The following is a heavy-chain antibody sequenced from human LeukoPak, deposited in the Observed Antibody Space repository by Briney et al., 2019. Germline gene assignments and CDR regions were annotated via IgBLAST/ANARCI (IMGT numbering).Heavy chain of an antibody. V-gene: IGHV1-2*06. CDR2: INPNSGGT. D-gene: IGHD5-18*01. J-gene: IGHJ4*02. CDR1: GYTFTGYY. CDR3: AGLWIQLWSGFDY. Sequence: ASVMVSCKASGYTFTGYYMHWVRQAPGQGLEWMGRINPNSGGTNYAQKFQGRVTMTRDTSISTAYMELSRLRSDDTAVYYCAGLWIQLWSGFDYWGQGTLVTVSS.